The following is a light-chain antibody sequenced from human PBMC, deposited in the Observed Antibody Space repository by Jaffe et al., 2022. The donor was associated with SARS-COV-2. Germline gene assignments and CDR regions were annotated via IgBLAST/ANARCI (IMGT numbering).Light chain of an antibody. CDR2: DNI. CDR3: QSYDTSLSGSGV. V-gene: IGLV1-40*01. J-gene: IGLJ3*02. CDR1: SSNIGAGYD. Sequence: QSVLTQPPSVSGAPGQRVTISCTGSSSNIGAGYDVHWYQQLPGAAPKLLIYDNINRALGVPDRFSASKSGTSASLAITGLQAEDEADYYCQSYDTSLSGSGVFGGGTKVTVL.